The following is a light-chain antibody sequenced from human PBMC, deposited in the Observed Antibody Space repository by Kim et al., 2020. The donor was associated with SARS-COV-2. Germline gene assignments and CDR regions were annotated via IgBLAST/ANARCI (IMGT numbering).Light chain of an antibody. V-gene: IGKV1-39*01. CDR3: QQSYSTPQT. Sequence: DIQKTQSPSSLSASVGDRVTITCRASQSISSYLNWYQQKPGKAPKLLIYAASSLQSGVSSRFSGSGSGTDFTLTISSLQPEDFATYYCQQSYSTPQTFGQGTKVDIK. CDR2: AAS. CDR1: QSISSY. J-gene: IGKJ1*01.